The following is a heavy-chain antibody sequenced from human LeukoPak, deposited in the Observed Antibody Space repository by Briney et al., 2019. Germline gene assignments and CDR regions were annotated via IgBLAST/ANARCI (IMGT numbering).Heavy chain of an antibody. CDR1: GFTFNTHG. D-gene: IGHD1-26*01. V-gene: IGHV3-53*01. J-gene: IGHJ4*02. Sequence: GGSLRLSCAASGFTFNTHGMSWVRQAPGKGLEWVSTLFGGDTIDYTDSVKGRFTISRDNSGNTLYLQMNNLRADDTAVYYCAGRRGSSFDYWGRGTQVIVSS. CDR3: AGRRGSSFDY. CDR2: LFGGDTI.